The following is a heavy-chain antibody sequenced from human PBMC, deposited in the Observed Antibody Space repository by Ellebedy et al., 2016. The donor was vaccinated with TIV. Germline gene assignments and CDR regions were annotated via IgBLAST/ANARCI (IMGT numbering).Heavy chain of an antibody. CDR1: GFTFSGYY. CDR2: ISYSGDVI. J-gene: IGHJ4*02. D-gene: IGHD6-13*01. CDR3: ARLGVIAAAGASDY. V-gene: IGHV3-11*01. Sequence: GESLKISCAASGFTFSGYYMSWFRQAPGKGPEWVSYISYSGDVIYYADSVKGRFTTSRDNAGNSVYLQMNSLRAEDTAVYYCARLGVIAAAGASDYWGQGTLVIVSS.